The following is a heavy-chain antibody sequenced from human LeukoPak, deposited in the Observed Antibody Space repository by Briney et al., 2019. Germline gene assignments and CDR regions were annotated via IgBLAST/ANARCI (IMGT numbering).Heavy chain of an antibody. CDR3: ARDEGRYDYGDYGCFDY. CDR1: GGSISSSSYY. CDR2: IYYSGST. V-gene: IGHV4-39*07. J-gene: IGHJ4*02. D-gene: IGHD4-17*01. Sequence: PSETLSLTCTVSGGSISSSSYYWGWIRQPPGKGLEWIGSIYYSGSTYYNPSLKSRVTISVDTSKNQFSLKLSSVTAADTAVYYCARDEGRYDYGDYGCFDYWGQGTLVTVSS.